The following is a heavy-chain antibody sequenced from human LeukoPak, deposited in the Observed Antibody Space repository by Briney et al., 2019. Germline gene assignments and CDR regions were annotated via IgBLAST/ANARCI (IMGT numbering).Heavy chain of an antibody. CDR2: ISGSGNAK. Sequence: GGSLRLSCAASGFSFSSYSMNWVRQAPGKGMEWVSYISGSGNAKHYTDSVKGRFTISRDNAKNALYLQMNSLRAEDTAVYFCARDYVYAFDYWGQGTLVSVSS. D-gene: IGHD2/OR15-2a*01. J-gene: IGHJ4*02. V-gene: IGHV3-48*01. CDR3: ARDYVYAFDY. CDR1: GFSFSSYS.